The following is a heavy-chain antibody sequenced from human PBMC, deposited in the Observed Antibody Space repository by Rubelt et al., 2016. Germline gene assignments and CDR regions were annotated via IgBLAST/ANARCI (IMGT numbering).Heavy chain of an antibody. CDR3: ARDEGYSYGLDAFDI. D-gene: IGHD5-18*01. J-gene: IGHJ3*02. Sequence: QLQLQESGPGLVKPSETLSLTCTVSGGSISSTNHHWGWIRQPPGKGLEWIGSIKYSGNTYYNPSLRSRVTISVDTSKNQFSLKLNAVTAADSAVYYCARDEGYSYGLDAFDIWGQGTMVTVSS. V-gene: IGHV4-39*07. CDR2: IKYSGNT. CDR1: GGSISSTNHH.